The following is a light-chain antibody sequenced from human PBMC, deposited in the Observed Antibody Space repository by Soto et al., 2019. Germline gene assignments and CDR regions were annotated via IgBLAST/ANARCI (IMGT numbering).Light chain of an antibody. Sequence: EIVLTQSPGTLSLSPGERATLFCRASQSIATSQLAWYQQKPGQAPRLLIGASTRATGIPDRFSDSGSGTDFTLTISRLEPDDFAVYYCQQFAASPRTFGQGTTVEIK. CDR1: QSIATSQ. J-gene: IGKJ1*01. V-gene: IGKV3-20*01. CDR2: GAS. CDR3: QQFAASPRT.